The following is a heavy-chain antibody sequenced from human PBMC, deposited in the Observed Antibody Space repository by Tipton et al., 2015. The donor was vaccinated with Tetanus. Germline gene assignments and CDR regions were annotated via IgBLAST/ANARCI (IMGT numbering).Heavy chain of an antibody. CDR3: ARHLTYTYTSRYFDY. Sequence: GLVKPSETLSLTCTVSGASVRAGDYSWNWIRQPPGKGLEWLAYVSYSGRTNSNYFLRSRITVSQDASKNHFSLRLTSVTAADTAVYYCARHLTYTYTSRYFDYWGLGTLVTVSS. J-gene: IGHJ4*02. V-gene: IGHV4-61*03. CDR2: VSYSGRT. D-gene: IGHD5-18*01. CDR1: GASVRAGDYS.